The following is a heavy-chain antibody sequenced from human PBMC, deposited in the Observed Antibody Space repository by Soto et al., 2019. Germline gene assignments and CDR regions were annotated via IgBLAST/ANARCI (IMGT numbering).Heavy chain of an antibody. J-gene: IGHJ6*02. D-gene: IGHD3-9*01. CDR2: IYYSGST. V-gene: IGHV4-59*01. CDR1: GGSISSYY. CDR3: ARESGYDILTGKYYYYYGMDV. Sequence: PSETLSLTCTVSGGSISSYYWSWIRQPPGKGLEWIGYIYYSGSTNYNPSLKSRVTISVDTSKNQFSLKLSSVTAADTAVYYCARESGYDILTGKYYYYYGMDVWGQGTTVT.